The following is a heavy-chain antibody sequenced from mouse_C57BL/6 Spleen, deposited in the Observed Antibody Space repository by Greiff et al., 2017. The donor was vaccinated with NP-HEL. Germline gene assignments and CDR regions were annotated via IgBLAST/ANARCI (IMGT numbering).Heavy chain of an antibody. CDR3: AREEIYSNYDY. J-gene: IGHJ2*01. Sequence: QVQLKQSGPELVKPGASVKISCKASGYAFSSSWMNWVKQRPGKGLEWIGRIYPGDGDTNYNGKFKGKATLTADKSSSTAYMQLSSLTSEDSAVYFCAREEIYSNYDYWGQGTTLTVSS. CDR1: GYAFSSSW. V-gene: IGHV1-82*01. D-gene: IGHD2-5*01. CDR2: IYPGDGDT.